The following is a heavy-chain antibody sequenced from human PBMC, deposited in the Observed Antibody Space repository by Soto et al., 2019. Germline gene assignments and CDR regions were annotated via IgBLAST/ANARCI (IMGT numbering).Heavy chain of an antibody. CDR2: IIPIFGTA. D-gene: IGHD3-22*01. J-gene: IGHJ4*02. Sequence: SVKVSCKASGRTFSSYAISWVRQAPGQGLEWMGGIIPIFGTANYAQKFQGRVTITADESTSTAYMELSSLRSEDTAVYYCARSPAPSYYYDSSGYYVPFDYWGQGTLVTVSS. CDR3: ARSPAPSYYYDSSGYYVPFDY. V-gene: IGHV1-69*13. CDR1: GRTFSSYA.